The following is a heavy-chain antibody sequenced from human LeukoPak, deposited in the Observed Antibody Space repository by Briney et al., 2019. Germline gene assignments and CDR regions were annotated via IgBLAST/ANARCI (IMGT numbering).Heavy chain of an antibody. V-gene: IGHV3-23*01. Sequence: GGSLRLSCAASGFTFSSYAMSWVRQAPGKGLEWVSGISGSGPYTFYTDSVKGRFTISRDSSKNTLYLQMNSLRAEDTAIYYCARVAYSSNWYIDYWGQGTLVAVSS. CDR3: ARVAYSSNWYIDY. J-gene: IGHJ4*02. D-gene: IGHD6-13*01. CDR1: GFTFSSYA. CDR2: ISGSGPYT.